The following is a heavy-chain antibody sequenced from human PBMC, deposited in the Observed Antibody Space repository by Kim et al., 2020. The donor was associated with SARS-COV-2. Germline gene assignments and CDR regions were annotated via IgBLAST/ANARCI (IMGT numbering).Heavy chain of an antibody. D-gene: IGHD3-22*01. V-gene: IGHV3-7*03. CDR2: IKQDGSEK. J-gene: IGHJ4*02. CDR3: ARSDYYYDSSGYHN. Sequence: GGSLRLSCAASGFTFSSYWMSWVRQAPGKGLEWVANIKQDGSEKYYVDSVKGRFTISRDNAKNSLYLQMNSLRAEDTAVYYCARSDYYYDSSGYHNWGQGTLVTVSS. CDR1: GFTFSSYW.